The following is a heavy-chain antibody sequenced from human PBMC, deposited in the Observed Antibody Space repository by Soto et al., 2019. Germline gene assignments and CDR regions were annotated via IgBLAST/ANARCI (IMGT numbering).Heavy chain of an antibody. D-gene: IGHD6-13*01. CDR1: GFSLRTSGVC. CDR3: ARIHGSESSSSYSAGYNYYGMDA. Sequence: SGPTLVNPTQTLTLTCTFSGFSLRTSGVCVSWIRQPPGKALEWLALIDWDDGKYYSTSLKTRLTISKDTSKNQLVSTITNMNPVDTATCCCARIHGSESSSSYSAGYNYYGMDAWGQGTTVTGSS. V-gene: IGHV2-70*01. J-gene: IGHJ6*02. CDR2: IDWDDGK.